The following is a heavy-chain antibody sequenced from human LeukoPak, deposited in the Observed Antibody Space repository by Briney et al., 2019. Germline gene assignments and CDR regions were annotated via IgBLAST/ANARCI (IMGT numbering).Heavy chain of an antibody. J-gene: IGHJ6*02. CDR3: ARGPYCSTTSCPRWGYYYGMDV. Sequence: PSETLSLTCAVYGGSFSGYYWSWIRQPPGKGLEWIGEINHSGRTNYNPSLKSRVTISVDTSKNQVSLKLSSVTAADTAVYYCARGPYCSTTSCPRWGYYYGMDVWGQGTTVTVPS. D-gene: IGHD2-2*01. V-gene: IGHV4-34*01. CDR2: INHSGRT. CDR1: GGSFSGYY.